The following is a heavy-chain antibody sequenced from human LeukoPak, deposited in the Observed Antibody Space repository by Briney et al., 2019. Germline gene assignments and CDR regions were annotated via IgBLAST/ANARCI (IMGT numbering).Heavy chain of an antibody. CDR3: ARDHRFGELYLEFDY. CDR2: ISSSGSTT. Sequence: GGSLRLSCAASGFTFSDYYMSWIRQAPGKGLEWVSYISSSGSTTYYADSVKGRFTISRDNAKNSLYLQMNSLRAEDTAVYYCARDHRFGELYLEFDYWGQRTLVTVSS. J-gene: IGHJ4*02. D-gene: IGHD3-10*01. V-gene: IGHV3-11*01. CDR1: GFTFSDYY.